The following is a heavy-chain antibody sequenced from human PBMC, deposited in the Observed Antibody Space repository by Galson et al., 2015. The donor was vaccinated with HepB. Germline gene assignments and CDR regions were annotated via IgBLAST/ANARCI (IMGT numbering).Heavy chain of an antibody. Sequence: SLRLSCAASGFTFRSYWMHWVRQAPGKGLMWVSRIKSDGSSTRYADSVKGRFTISRDNAKNTLYLQMNSLTADDTAVYYCARVGLYNDDYVKWLDPWGQGTLVTVSS. D-gene: IGHD3-16*01. CDR2: IKSDGSST. V-gene: IGHV3-74*01. CDR1: GFTFRSYW. CDR3: ARVGLYNDDYVKWLDP. J-gene: IGHJ5*02.